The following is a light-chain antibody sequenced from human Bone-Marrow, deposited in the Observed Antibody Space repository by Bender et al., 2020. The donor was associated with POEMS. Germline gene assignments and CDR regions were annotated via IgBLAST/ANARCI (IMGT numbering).Light chain of an antibody. Sequence: QSALTQPASVSGSPGQSITISCTGTTNDVGGYNLVSWYQQQPGKAPKVLIFEVSNRPSGVSHRFSGSKSGNTASLTISGLQAEDEAYYYCSSYTSTNIVIFGGGTKLTVL. CDR3: SSYTSTNIVI. CDR1: TNDVGGYNL. CDR2: EVS. V-gene: IGLV2-14*02. J-gene: IGLJ2*01.